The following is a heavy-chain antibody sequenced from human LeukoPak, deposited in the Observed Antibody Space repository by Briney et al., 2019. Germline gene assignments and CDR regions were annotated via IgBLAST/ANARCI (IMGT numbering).Heavy chain of an antibody. CDR2: VSGSVIGT. D-gene: IGHD3-10*02. CDR3: AELGITMIGGV. V-gene: IGHV3-23*01. CDR1: GFTFNNYA. Sequence: PGGSLRLSCAASGFTFNNYAMSWVRQAPGKGLEWVSAVSGSVIGTYYADSVRGRFTISRDNSKNTLYLQMNSLRAEDTAVYYCAELGITMIGGVWGKGTTVTISS. J-gene: IGHJ6*04.